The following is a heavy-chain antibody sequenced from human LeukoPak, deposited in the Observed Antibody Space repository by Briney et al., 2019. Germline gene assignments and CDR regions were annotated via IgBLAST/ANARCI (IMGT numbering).Heavy chain of an antibody. V-gene: IGHV4-34*01. Sequence: SETLSLTCAVYGASFSGYYWSWIRQPPGKGLEWIGEVYHSGSTNYNPSLKSRVTISVDTSKNQFSLKLSSVTAADTAIYYCARGRAPENWGQGTLVTVSS. CDR2: VYHSGST. J-gene: IGHJ4*02. CDR1: GASFSGYY. CDR3: ARGRAPEN.